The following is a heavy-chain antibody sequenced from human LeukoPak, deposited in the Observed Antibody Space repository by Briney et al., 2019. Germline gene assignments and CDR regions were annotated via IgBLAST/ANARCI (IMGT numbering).Heavy chain of an antibody. V-gene: IGHV3-21*01. D-gene: IGHD1-1*01. CDR2: ISYDANYL. Sequence: GGSLRLSCAASGFTFSSYSMTWVRQAPGKGLEWVSSISYDANYLFYADSVKGRFTISRDIPENSLYLQMNSLRDEDTAVYYCAKGPGTTFGGYADAFDIWGQGTMVTVSS. J-gene: IGHJ3*02. CDR3: AKGPGTTFGGYADAFDI. CDR1: GFTFSSYS.